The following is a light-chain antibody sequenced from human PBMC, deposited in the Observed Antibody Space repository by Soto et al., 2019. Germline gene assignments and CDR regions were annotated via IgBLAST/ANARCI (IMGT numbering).Light chain of an antibody. V-gene: IGLV2-23*01. J-gene: IGLJ3*02. Sequence: QSALTQPASVSGSPGQSITISCTGTSSDVGSYNLVSWYQQHPGKAPKLMIYEGSKRPSGVSNRFSGSKSGNTASLTISGLQAEDEADSYCCSYAGSSVFGGGTKLTVL. CDR3: CSYAGSSV. CDR2: EGS. CDR1: SSDVGSYNL.